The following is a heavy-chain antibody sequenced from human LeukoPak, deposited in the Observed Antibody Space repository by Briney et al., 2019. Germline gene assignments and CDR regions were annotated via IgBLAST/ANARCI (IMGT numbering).Heavy chain of an antibody. CDR1: GYTFSSYH. V-gene: IGHV1-2*04. J-gene: IGHJ4*02. CDR2: INPNSGGT. Sequence: ASVKVSCKASGYTFSSYHIHWVRQAPGQGLEWMGWINPNSGGTNYAQKFQGWVTMTRDTSISTAYMELSRLRSDDTAVYYCAREAGYNHDFDYWGQGTLVTVSS. D-gene: IGHD5-24*01. CDR3: AREAGYNHDFDY.